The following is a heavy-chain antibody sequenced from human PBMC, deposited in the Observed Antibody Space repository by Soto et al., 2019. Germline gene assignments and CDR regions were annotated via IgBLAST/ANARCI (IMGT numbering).Heavy chain of an antibody. D-gene: IGHD6-13*01. J-gene: IGHJ4*01. Sequence: SDTLSLTCTVSHGSVSIDPFYWTWIRQHPGKGLGWIGCIYYRGNTYYRPSLKSRVSISIDTSQNQFSLRLNSVTAADTAVYYCARSGYGSSDFDHWGQGTLVTVSS. CDR3: ARSGYGSSDFDH. CDR2: IYYRGNT. V-gene: IGHV4-31*02. CDR1: HGSVSIDPFY.